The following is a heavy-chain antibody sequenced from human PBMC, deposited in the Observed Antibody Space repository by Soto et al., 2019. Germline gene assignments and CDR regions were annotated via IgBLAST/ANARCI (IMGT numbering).Heavy chain of an antibody. V-gene: IGHV4-31*03. J-gene: IGHJ3*02. Sequence: KTSETLSLTCTVAGGSISRGGYYGSWIRQHPGKGLEWIGYIYYSGSTYYNPSLKSRVTISVDTSKNQFSLKLSSVTAADTAVYYCARGTQLLHAFDIWGQGTMVTVSS. CDR1: GGSISRGGYY. D-gene: IGHD2-2*01. CDR2: IYYSGST. CDR3: ARGTQLLHAFDI.